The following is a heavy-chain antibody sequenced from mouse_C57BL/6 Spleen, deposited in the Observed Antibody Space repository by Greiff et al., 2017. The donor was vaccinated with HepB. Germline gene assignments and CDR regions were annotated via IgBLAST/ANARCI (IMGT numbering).Heavy chain of an antibody. V-gene: IGHV1-53*01. J-gene: IGHJ3*01. Sequence: QVQLQQPGTELVKPGASVKLSCKASGYTFTSYWMHWVKQRPGQGLEWIGKINPSNGGTNYNEKFKSKATLTVDKSSSTAYMQLSSLTSEGSAVYYCAGGGVQYGYAALFAYWGQGTLVTVSA. CDR3: AGGGVQYGYAALFAY. D-gene: IGHD2-2*01. CDR1: GYTFTSYW. CDR2: INPSNGGT.